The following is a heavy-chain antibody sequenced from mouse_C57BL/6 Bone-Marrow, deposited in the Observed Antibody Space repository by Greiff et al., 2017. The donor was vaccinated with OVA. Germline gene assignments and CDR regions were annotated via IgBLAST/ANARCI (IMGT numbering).Heavy chain of an antibody. CDR2: ISDGGSYT. Sequence: EVQGVESGGGLVKPGGSLKLSCAASGFTFSSYAMSWVRQTPEKRLEWVATISDGGSYTYYPDNVKGRFTISRDNAKNNLYLQMSHLKSEDTAMYYGARDRRGWWLPAWFAYWGQGTLVTVSA. D-gene: IGHD2-3*01. V-gene: IGHV5-4*01. CDR1: GFTFSSYA. J-gene: IGHJ3*01. CDR3: ARDRRGWWLPAWFAY.